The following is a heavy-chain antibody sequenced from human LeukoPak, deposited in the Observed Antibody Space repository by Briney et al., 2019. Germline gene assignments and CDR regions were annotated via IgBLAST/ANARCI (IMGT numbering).Heavy chain of an antibody. CDR3: ARGSWMFDP. J-gene: IGHJ5*02. Sequence: GRSLRLSCAASGFTFSSYAMHWVRQAPGRGLEWVADISYDGSSEYYADSVKGRFTISRDNAKNSLYLQMNSLRAEDTAVYYCARGSWMFDPWGQGTLVTVSS. CDR2: ISYDGSSE. V-gene: IGHV3-30*04. CDR1: GFTFSSYA. D-gene: IGHD1-1*01.